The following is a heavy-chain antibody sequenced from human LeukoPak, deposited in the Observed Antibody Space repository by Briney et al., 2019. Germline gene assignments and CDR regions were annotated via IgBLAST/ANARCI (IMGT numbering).Heavy chain of an antibody. Sequence: PGGSLRLSCAASGFTFSSYGMHWVRQAPGKGLEWVAFIRYDGSNKYYADSVKGRFTISRDNSKNTLYLQMNSLRAEDTAVYYCAKLLAAAGPLDAFDIWGQGTMVTVSS. CDR3: AKLLAAAGPLDAFDI. V-gene: IGHV3-30*02. CDR1: GFTFSSYG. D-gene: IGHD6-13*01. CDR2: IRYDGSNK. J-gene: IGHJ3*02.